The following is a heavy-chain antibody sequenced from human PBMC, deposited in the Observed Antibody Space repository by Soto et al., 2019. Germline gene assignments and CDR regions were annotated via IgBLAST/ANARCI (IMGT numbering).Heavy chain of an antibody. CDR3: ARMGPDSSGYSFYGMDV. J-gene: IGHJ6*02. CDR1: GFSLTTTGVG. Sequence: SGPTLVNPTQTLTLTCTLSGFSLTTTGVGVSWIRQPPGKALEWLARIDWDDDKFYSTSLKTRLTISKDTSKNQVVLTMTNMDPVDTATYYCARMGPDSSGYSFYGMDVWGQGTTVTVSS. CDR2: IDWDDDK. D-gene: IGHD3-22*01. V-gene: IGHV2-70*04.